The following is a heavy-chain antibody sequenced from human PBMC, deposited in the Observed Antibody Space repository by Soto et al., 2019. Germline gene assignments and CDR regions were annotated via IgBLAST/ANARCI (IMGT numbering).Heavy chain of an antibody. V-gene: IGHV3-30*03. CDR2: ISYDGSNK. D-gene: IGHD1-1*01. Sequence: QVQLVESGGGVVQPGRSLRLSCAASGFTFSSYGMHWVRQAPGKGLEWVAVISYDGSNKYYADSVKGRFTISRDNSKNTLYLQMNSLRAEDTAVYYCATWAWHTTFDYWGQGTLVTVSS. CDR3: ATWAWHTTFDY. CDR1: GFTFSSYG. J-gene: IGHJ4*02.